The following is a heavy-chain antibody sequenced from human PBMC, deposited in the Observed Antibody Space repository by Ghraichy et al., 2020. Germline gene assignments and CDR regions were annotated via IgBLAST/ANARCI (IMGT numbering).Heavy chain of an antibody. J-gene: IGHJ4*02. CDR3: ARHVGARGATTL. V-gene: IGHV4-59*08. D-gene: IGHD1-26*01. CDR2: IYYSGST. CDR1: GGSISSYY. Sequence: LSLTCTVSGGSISSYYWSWIRQPPGKGLEWIGYIYYSGSTNYNPSLKSRVTISVDTSKNQFSLKLSSVTAADTAVYYCARHVGARGATTLWGQGTLVTVSS.